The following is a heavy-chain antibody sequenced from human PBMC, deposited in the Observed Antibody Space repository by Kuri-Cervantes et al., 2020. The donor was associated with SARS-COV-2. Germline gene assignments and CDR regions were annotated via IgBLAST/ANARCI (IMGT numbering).Heavy chain of an antibody. CDR3: ARVPFGVVINYYYYGMDV. V-gene: IGHV4-30-4*02. J-gene: IGHJ6*02. CDR2: IYYSGST. CDR1: GGSISSGDYY. D-gene: IGHD3-3*01. Sequence: SETLSLTCTVSGGSISSGDYYWSWIRQPPGKGLEWIGYIYYSGSTYYNPSLKSRVTISVDPSKNQFSLKLSSVTAADTAVYYCARVPFGVVINYYYYGMDVWGQGTTVTVSS.